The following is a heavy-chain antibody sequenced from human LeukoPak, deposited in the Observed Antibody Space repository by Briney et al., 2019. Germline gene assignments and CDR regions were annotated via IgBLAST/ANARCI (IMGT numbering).Heavy chain of an antibody. CDR1: GFTFSSYS. V-gene: IGHV3-21*01. CDR3: ARDYGYCSGGSCVNFDY. Sequence: PGGSLRLSCAASGFTFSSYSVNWVRQAPGKGLERVSSISSSSSYIYYADSVKGRFTISRDNAKNSLYLQMNSLRAEDTAVYYCARDYGYCSGGSCVNFDYWGQGTLVTVSS. CDR2: ISSSSSYI. J-gene: IGHJ4*02. D-gene: IGHD2-15*01.